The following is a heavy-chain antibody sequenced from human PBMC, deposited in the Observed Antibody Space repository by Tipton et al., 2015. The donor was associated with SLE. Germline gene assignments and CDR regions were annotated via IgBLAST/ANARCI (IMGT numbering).Heavy chain of an antibody. Sequence: QVQLVQSGAEVKKPGSSVKVSCKASGYTFTSYGISWVRQAPGQGLEWMGRIIPILGIANYAQKFQGRVTITADKSTSTAYMELSSLRSEDTAVYYCARDQSGYYQLTRYFDLWGRGTLVTVSS. CDR2: IIPILGIA. CDR3: ARDQSGYYQLTRYFDL. CDR1: GYTFTSYG. D-gene: IGHD3-22*01. V-gene: IGHV1-69*09. J-gene: IGHJ2*01.